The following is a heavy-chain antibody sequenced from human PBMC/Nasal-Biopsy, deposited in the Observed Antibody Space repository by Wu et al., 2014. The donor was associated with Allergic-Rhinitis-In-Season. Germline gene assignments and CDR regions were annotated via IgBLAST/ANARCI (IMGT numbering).Heavy chain of an antibody. Sequence: SETLSLTCTVSNVSINNHDFYWGWVRQPPGKGLEWIATLYYSGRTLYTPSLRSRLTISVDTSKNQVALQLRSVTVADTAIYFCARHSVEYQVSSGLRAADALDSGAKGQWSLSL. CDR3: ARHSVEYQVSSGLRAADALDS. CDR1: NVSINNHDFY. J-gene: IGHJ3*01. D-gene: IGHD2-2*01. CDR2: LYYSGRT. V-gene: IGHV4-39*01.